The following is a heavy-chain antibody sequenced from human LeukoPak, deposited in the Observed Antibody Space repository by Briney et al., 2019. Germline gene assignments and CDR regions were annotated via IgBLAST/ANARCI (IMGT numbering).Heavy chain of an antibody. V-gene: IGHV1-2*02. Sequence: GASVKVSCKASGYTFTGYYMHWVRQAPGQGLEWMGWINPNSGGTNYAQKFQGRVTMTRDTSISTAYMELSRLRSDDTAVYYCASAGYYYDSDLVDAFDIWGQGTMVTVSS. J-gene: IGHJ3*02. CDR3: ASAGYYYDSDLVDAFDI. D-gene: IGHD3-22*01. CDR1: GYTFTGYY. CDR2: INPNSGGT.